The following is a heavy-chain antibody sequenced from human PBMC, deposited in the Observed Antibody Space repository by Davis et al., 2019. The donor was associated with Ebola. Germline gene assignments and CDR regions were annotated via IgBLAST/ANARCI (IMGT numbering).Heavy chain of an antibody. D-gene: IGHD3-22*01. CDR3: ARYSDSSGYLDY. Sequence: MPSETLSLTCTVSGGYINTYYWSWIRQPPGKGLEWIGHIYSSGSSGSTRYNSPLKSRVTISLDTSKNQFSLKLSSVTAADTAVYYCARYSDSSGYLDYWGQGTLVTVSS. CDR2: IYSSGSSGST. V-gene: IGHV4-59*08. CDR1: GGYINTYY. J-gene: IGHJ4*02.